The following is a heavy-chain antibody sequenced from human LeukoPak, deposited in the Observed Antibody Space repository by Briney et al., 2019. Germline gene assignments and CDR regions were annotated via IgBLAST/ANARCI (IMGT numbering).Heavy chain of an antibody. CDR2: INPSGGST. V-gene: IGHV1-46*01. Sequence: ASVKVSCKASGYTFTSYYMHWVRQAPGQGLEWMGIINPSGGSTSYAQKFQGRVTMTRDTSISTAYMELSRLRSDDTAVYYCARGGWDIIVVVPAADFDYWGQGTLVTVSS. J-gene: IGHJ4*02. D-gene: IGHD2-2*01. CDR3: ARGGWDIIVVVPAADFDY. CDR1: GYTFTSYY.